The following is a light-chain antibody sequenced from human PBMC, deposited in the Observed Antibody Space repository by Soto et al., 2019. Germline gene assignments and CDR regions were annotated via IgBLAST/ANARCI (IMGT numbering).Light chain of an antibody. CDR2: GAS. CDR1: HRVSSN. J-gene: IGKJ4*01. Sequence: EIVLTQSPGTLSLSPWEICTLSCRSSHRVSSNLAWYRQKPGQAPRLLIYGASTRATGIPARFSGSGSGTEFTLTISSLQSEDFAVYYCQQSNHWPPVLTFGGGTKVDIK. V-gene: IGKV3-15*01. CDR3: QQSNHWPPVLT.